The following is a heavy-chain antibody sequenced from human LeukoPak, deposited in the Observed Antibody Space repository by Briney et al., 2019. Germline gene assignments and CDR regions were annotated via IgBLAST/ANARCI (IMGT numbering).Heavy chain of an antibody. Sequence: PSETLSLTCTVSGYSISSGYYWGWIRQPPGKGLEWIGSIYYSGSTYYNPSLKSRVTISVDTSKNQFSLKLSSVTAADTAVYYCARATTVTYNDYWGQGTLVTVSS. CDR1: GYSISSGYY. CDR3: ARATTVTYNDY. J-gene: IGHJ4*02. V-gene: IGHV4-38-2*02. D-gene: IGHD4-17*01. CDR2: IYYSGST.